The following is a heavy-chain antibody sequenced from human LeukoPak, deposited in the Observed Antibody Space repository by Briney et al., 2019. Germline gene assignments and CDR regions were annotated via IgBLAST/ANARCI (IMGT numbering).Heavy chain of an antibody. V-gene: IGHV4-4*09. J-gene: IGHJ3*02. CDR3: ARLGVYDAFDI. CDR1: GGSISSYY. Sequence: SGTLSLTCTVSGGSISSYYWSWIRQPPGKGLEWIGYIYTSGSTNYNPSLKSRVTISVDTSKNQFSLKLSSVTAADTAVYYCARLGVYDAFDIWGQGTMVTVSS. CDR2: IYTSGST. D-gene: IGHD3-10*01.